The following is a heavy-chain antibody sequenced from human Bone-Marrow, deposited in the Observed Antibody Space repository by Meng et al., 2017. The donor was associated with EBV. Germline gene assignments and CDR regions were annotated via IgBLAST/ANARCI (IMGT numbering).Heavy chain of an antibody. J-gene: IGHJ5*02. CDR1: XDSISSFSY. V-gene: IGHV4-39*01. D-gene: IGHD6-19*01. Sequence: QLQLRESGPGQVKPSEPLSLTCTVPXDSISSFSYWGWIRQPPGRGLEWIGSVHYTGSTYYSPSLKSRVTVSVDTSKNQFSLRLTSVTAADTAVYYCARPFPSWQSPRLDPFGAWGQGTLVTVSS. CDR2: VHYTGST. CDR3: ARPFPSWQSPRLDPFGA.